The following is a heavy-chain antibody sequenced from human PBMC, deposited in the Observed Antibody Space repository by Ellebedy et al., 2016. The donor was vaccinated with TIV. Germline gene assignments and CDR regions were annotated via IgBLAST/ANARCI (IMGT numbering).Heavy chain of an antibody. CDR3: AREGCSTSSCHRAWFDS. D-gene: IGHD2-2*01. CDR2: IYSGGRT. Sequence: GESLKISCAASRFTVSNNYMNWVRQAPGKGLEWVSVIYSGGRTHYADSVKGRFTMTRDDSKNTVYLQMKSLRAEDTAVYYCAREGCSTSSCHRAWFDSWGQGTLVTVSS. V-gene: IGHV3-66*01. CDR1: RFTVSNNY. J-gene: IGHJ5*01.